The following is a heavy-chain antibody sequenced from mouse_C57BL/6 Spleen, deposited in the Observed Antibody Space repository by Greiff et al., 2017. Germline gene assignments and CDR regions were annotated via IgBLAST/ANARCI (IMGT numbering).Heavy chain of an antibody. Sequence: QVQLQQPGAELVKPGASVTMSCKASGYTFTSYWITWVKQRPGQGLEWIGDIYPGSGSTNYNEKFKSKATLTVDTSSSTAYMQLSSLTSEDSAVYYGARSYYGSSYGYFDVWGTGTTVTVSS. CDR1: GYTFTSYW. J-gene: IGHJ1*03. D-gene: IGHD1-1*01. V-gene: IGHV1-55*01. CDR3: ARSYYGSSYGYFDV. CDR2: IYPGSGST.